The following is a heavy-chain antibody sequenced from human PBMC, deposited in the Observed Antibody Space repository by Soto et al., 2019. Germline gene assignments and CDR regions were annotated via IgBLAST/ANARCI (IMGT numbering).Heavy chain of an antibody. D-gene: IGHD3-3*01. CDR3: ARDLYYDFWSGYGPLNGNYGMEV. CDR1: GGSISSYY. V-gene: IGHV4-59*01. CDR2: IYYSGST. Sequence: SETLSLTCTVSGGSISSYYWSWIRQPPGKGLEWIGYIYYSGSTNYNPSLKSRVTISVDTSKNQFSLKLSSVTAADTAVYYCARDLYYDFWSGYGPLNGNYGMEVWGQGTTVTVS. J-gene: IGHJ6*02.